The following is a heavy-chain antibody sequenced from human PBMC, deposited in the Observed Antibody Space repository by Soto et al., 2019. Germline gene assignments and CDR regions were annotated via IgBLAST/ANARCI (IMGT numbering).Heavy chain of an antibody. Sequence: ASVKVSCKASGYTFTSYGISWVRQAPGQGLEWMGWISAYNGNTNYAQKLQGRVTITTDESTSTAYMELRSLRSEDTAVYYCARGSTYGDYGPYYYYGMDVWGQGTTVTVSS. CDR3: ARGSTYGDYGPYYYYGMDV. D-gene: IGHD4-17*01. V-gene: IGHV1-18*01. CDR2: ISAYNGNT. CDR1: GYTFTSYG. J-gene: IGHJ6*02.